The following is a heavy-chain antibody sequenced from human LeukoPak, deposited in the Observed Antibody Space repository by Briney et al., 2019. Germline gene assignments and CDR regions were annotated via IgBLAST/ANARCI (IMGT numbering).Heavy chain of an antibody. CDR1: GGTFSSYA. V-gene: IGHV1-69*05. Sequence: ASVKVSCKASGGTFSSYAISWVRQAPGQGLEWMGGIIPIFGTANYAQKFRGRVTMTTDTSTSTAYMELRSLRSDDTAVYYCARAELRDTAMNYWGQGTLVTVSS. CDR2: IIPIFGTA. CDR3: ARAELRDTAMNY. D-gene: IGHD5-18*01. J-gene: IGHJ4*02.